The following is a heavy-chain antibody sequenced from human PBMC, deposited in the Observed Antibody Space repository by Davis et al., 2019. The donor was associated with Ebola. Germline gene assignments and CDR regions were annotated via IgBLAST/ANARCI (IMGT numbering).Heavy chain of an antibody. Sequence: AASVKVSCKASGYTFTSYGISWVRQAPGQGLEWMGWISAYNGNTNYAQKLQGSVTMTTDTSTSTAYMELRSLRSDDTAVYYCARDRRGGWPLDYWGQGTLVTVSS. CDR3: ARDRRGGWPLDY. V-gene: IGHV1-18*01. CDR2: ISAYNGNT. CDR1: GYTFTSYG. J-gene: IGHJ4*02. D-gene: IGHD6-19*01.